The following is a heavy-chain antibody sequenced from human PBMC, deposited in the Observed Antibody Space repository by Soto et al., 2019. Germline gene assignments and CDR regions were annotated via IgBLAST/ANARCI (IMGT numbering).Heavy chain of an antibody. CDR2: IYWDDDK. J-gene: IGHJ4*02. D-gene: IGHD4-17*01. CDR3: AHAGDYDLLTFDH. Sequence: PSQTLTLTCGFSGSSLSSYGMGVAWIRQPPGKALEWLALIYWDDDKRYSPSLKDRLAISKDTSSNQVVLTITNMDPGDTATYFCAHAGDYDLLTFDHWGPGTLVTVSS. V-gene: IGHV2-5*02. CDR1: GSSLSSYGMG.